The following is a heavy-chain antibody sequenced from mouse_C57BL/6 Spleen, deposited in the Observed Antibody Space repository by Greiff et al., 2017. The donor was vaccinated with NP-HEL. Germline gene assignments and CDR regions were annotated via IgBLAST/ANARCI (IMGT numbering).Heavy chain of an antibody. J-gene: IGHJ4*01. D-gene: IGHD1-1*01. CDR2: ISSGGSYT. CDR1: GFTFSSYG. CDR3: ARDYYYGSRAMDY. V-gene: IGHV5-6*02. Sequence: DVKLVESGGDLVKPGGSLKLSCAASGFTFSSYGMSWVRQTPDKRLEWVATISSGGSYTYYPDSVKGRFTISRDNAKNTLYLQMSSLKSEDTAMYYCARDYYYGSRAMDYWGQGTSVTVSS.